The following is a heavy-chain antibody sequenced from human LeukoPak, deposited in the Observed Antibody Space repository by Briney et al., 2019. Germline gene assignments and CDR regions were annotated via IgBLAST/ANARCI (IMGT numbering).Heavy chain of an antibody. CDR1: GFTFSKYW. CDR2: IKQDGSEK. D-gene: IGHD2-15*01. Sequence: GGSLRLSCAASGFTFSKYWMTWVRQAPGKGPEWVANIKQDGSEKYYVYSVKGRFTISRDNAGTSLYLQMNSLRADDTAMYYCVRDRYCSGGTCYWVYWGQGTPVTVPS. V-gene: IGHV3-7*05. J-gene: IGHJ4*02. CDR3: VRDRYCSGGTCYWVY.